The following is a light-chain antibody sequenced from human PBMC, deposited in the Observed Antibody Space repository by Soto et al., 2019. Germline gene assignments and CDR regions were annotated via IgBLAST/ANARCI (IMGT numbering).Light chain of an antibody. CDR1: QSVSSN. CDR3: HQYGISPPT. J-gene: IGKJ1*01. Sequence: EIVMTQSPTILSVSPGERATLSCRASQSVSSNLAWYQQKPGQAPRLLIYGASNRATGTPDRFSGSGSGTDFTLTITSLEPEDFAVFYCHQYGISPPTFGQGTKVEI. CDR2: GAS. V-gene: IGKV3D-15*01.